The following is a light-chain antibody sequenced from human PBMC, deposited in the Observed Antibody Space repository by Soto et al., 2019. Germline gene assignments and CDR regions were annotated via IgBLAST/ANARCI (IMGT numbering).Light chain of an antibody. CDR2: GAS. CDR3: QQYDSSLIT. Sequence: EIVLTQSPGTLSLSPGERATLSCRASQSVSSNYLAWYQQKPGQAPRLLIYGASSRATGSPDRFSGSGSGADFSLTISRLEPEDFVVYTCQQYDSSLITFGQGTRLEIK. CDR1: QSVSSNY. V-gene: IGKV3-20*01. J-gene: IGKJ5*01.